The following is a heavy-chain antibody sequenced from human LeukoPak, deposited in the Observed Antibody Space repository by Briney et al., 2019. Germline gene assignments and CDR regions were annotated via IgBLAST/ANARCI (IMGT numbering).Heavy chain of an antibody. CDR3: ARGLSGNTSYFDY. V-gene: IGHV3-7*01. D-gene: IGHD1-26*01. CDR2: IKQDGSEK. J-gene: IGHJ4*02. CDR1: GFTFSRYW. Sequence: GGSLRLSXAASGFTFSRYWMSWVRQAPGKGLEWVANIKQDGSEKYYVDSVKGRFTISRDNAKNSLYLQMSGLRAEDTAVYYCARGLSGNTSYFDYWGQGTLVTVSS.